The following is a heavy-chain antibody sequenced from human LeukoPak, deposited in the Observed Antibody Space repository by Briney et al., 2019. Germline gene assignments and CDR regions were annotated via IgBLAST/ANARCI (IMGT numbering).Heavy chain of an antibody. CDR1: GGSMSSYY. J-gene: IGHJ4*02. D-gene: IGHD6-19*01. V-gene: IGHV4-59*01. Sequence: PSETLSLTCTVSGGSMSSYYWSWIRQPPGKGLEWIGYIYYSGSTNYNPSLKSRVTISVDTSKNHSSLKLSSVTAADTAVYYCARPLYSSGWYALDYWGQGTLVTVSS. CDR3: ARPLYSSGWYALDY. CDR2: IYYSGST.